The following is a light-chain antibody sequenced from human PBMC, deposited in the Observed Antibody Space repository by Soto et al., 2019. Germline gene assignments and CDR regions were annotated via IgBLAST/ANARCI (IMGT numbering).Light chain of an antibody. CDR2: KVS. CDR3: MHGSYWPWT. V-gene: IGKV2-30*01. Sequence: DAVMTQSPLSLPVTLGQPASISCRSSQSLVYSDGNTYLNWYQQRPGQSPRRLIYKVSNRDSGVPDRFSGSGSGTDFTLKISRVEAEDLGVYYCMHGSYWPWTFGQGTKVEIK. CDR1: QSLVYSDGNTY. J-gene: IGKJ1*01.